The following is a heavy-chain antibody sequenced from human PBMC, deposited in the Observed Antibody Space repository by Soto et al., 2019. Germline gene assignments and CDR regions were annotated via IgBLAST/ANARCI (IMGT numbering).Heavy chain of an antibody. CDR3: ARPYYYDSSGYGDLDYSDY. D-gene: IGHD3-22*01. Sequence: PGESLKLCCKGSGYSFTSYWISWVRQMPGKGLEWMGRIDPSDSYTNYSPSFQGHVTISADKSISTAYLQWSSLKASDTAMYYCARPYYYDSSGYGDLDYSDYWGQGTLVTVSS. CDR1: GYSFTSYW. V-gene: IGHV5-10-1*01. J-gene: IGHJ4*02. CDR2: IDPSDSYT.